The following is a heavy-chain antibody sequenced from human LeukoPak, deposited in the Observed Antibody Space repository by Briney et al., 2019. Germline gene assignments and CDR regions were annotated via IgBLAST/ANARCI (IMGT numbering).Heavy chain of an antibody. V-gene: IGHV3-74*01. Sequence: GGSLRLSCAASGFTFNSCWMHWVRQAPGKGLVWVSHINTDGSSTSYADSVKGRFTISRDNAKNTLYLQMNSLRDEDTAVYFCARSLQGAAAVDYWGQGTLVTVSS. CDR3: ARSLQGAAAVDY. CDR2: INTDGSST. J-gene: IGHJ4*02. D-gene: IGHD6-13*01. CDR1: GFTFNSCW.